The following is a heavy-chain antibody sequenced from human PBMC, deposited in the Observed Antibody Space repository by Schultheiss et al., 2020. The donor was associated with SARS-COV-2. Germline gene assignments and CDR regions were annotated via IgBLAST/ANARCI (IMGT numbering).Heavy chain of an antibody. D-gene: IGHD4-23*01. CDR1: GGSISSYY. CDR2: IYHSGST. Sequence: SETLSLTCTVSGGSISSYYWGWIRQPPGKGLEWIGSIYHSGSTYYNPSLKSRVTISVDTSKNQFSLKLSSVTAADTAVYYCARRSGNGYYYYMDVWGKGTTVTVSS. V-gene: IGHV4-38-2*02. J-gene: IGHJ6*03. CDR3: ARRSGNGYYYYMDV.